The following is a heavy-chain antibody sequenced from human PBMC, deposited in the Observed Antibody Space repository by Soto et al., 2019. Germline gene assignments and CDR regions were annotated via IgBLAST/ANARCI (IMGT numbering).Heavy chain of an antibody. D-gene: IGHD3-22*01. CDR3: AKNMIVVVITDGFDY. Sequence: QVQLVESGGGVVQPGRSLRLSCAASGFTFSSYGMHWVRQAPGKGLEGVAVISYDGSNKYYADSVKGRFTISRDNSKNTLYLQMNSLRAEDTAVYYCAKNMIVVVITDGFDYWGQGTLVTVSS. CDR2: ISYDGSNK. CDR1: GFTFSSYG. J-gene: IGHJ4*02. V-gene: IGHV3-30*18.